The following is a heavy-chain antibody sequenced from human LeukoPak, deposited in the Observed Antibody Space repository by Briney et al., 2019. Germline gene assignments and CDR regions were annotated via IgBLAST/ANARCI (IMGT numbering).Heavy chain of an antibody. CDR3: AKDSGVGYHYDSSGFGTPLDV. D-gene: IGHD3-22*01. V-gene: IGHV3-23*01. J-gene: IGHJ6*04. CDR2: ISGSGGST. CDR1: GFTFSSYA. Sequence: GGSLRLSCAASGFTFSSYAMSWVRQAPGKGLEWVSAISGSGGSTYYADSVKGRFTISRDNSKNTLYLQMNSLRAEDTAVYYCAKDSGVGYHYDSSGFGTPLDVWGKGTTVTVSS.